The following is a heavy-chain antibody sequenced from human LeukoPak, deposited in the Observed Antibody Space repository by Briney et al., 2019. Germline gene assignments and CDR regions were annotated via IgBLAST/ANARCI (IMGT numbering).Heavy chain of an antibody. CDR2: IYYSGST. D-gene: IGHD3-3*01. V-gene: IGHV4-59*11. Sequence: PSETLSLTCTVSGGSISSHYWSWIRQPPGKGLEWIGYIYYSGSTNYNPSLKSRVTISVDTSKNQFSLKLSSVTAADTAVYYCARATYYDSCSGYAVFTQPEYYYYYMDVWGKGTTVTVSS. J-gene: IGHJ6*03. CDR1: GGSISSHY. CDR3: ARATYYDSCSGYAVFTQPEYYYYYMDV.